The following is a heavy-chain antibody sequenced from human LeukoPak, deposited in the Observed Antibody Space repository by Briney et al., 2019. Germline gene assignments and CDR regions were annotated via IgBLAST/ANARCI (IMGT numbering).Heavy chain of an antibody. J-gene: IGHJ4*02. CDR2: IYYSGST. V-gene: IGHV4-39*01. CDR3: ARQDTGGSYSPIDY. CDR1: GGSISSSSYY. D-gene: IGHD1-26*01. Sequence: SETLSLTCTVSGGSISSSSYYWGWIRQPPGKGLEWIGSIYYSGSTYYNPSLKSRVTISVDTSKNQFSLKLSSVTAADTAVYYCARQDTGGSYSPIDYWGQGTLVTVSS.